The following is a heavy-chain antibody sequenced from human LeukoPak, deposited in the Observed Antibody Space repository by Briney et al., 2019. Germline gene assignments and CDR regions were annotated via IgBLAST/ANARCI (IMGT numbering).Heavy chain of an antibody. V-gene: IGHV1-46*01. CDR2: INPSGSST. Sequence: GASLTVSCKASGYTFTSYYMHWVRQAPGQGRAWMGIINPSGSSTSYAQKFQGRDTMTRDTSTSTVYMEPSSLRSEDTAVYYWARWGQTTTSLYYYGMDVWGQGTTVTVSS. D-gene: IGHD4-17*01. CDR3: ARWGQTTTSLYYYGMDV. J-gene: IGHJ6*02. CDR1: GYTFTSYY.